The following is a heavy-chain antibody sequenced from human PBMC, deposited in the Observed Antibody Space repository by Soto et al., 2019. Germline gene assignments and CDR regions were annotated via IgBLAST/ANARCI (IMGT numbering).Heavy chain of an antibody. Sequence: AAVEVSCTASGYNFTSSYMHWVRQAPGHGLEWMGIINPSGGSTSYAQKLQGRVTMTRDTSTSTVYTELSSLRSEVTPVYYCARVLSGASWLEGWFDPWGQGTLVTVS. CDR2: INPSGGST. D-gene: IGHD2-15*01. J-gene: IGHJ5*02. CDR1: GYNFTSSY. CDR3: ARVLSGASWLEGWFDP. V-gene: IGHV1-46*01.